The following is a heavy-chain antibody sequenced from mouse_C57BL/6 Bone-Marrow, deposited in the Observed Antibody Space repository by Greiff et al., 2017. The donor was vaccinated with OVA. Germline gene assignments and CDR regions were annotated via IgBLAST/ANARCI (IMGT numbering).Heavy chain of an antibody. CDR1: GYTFTDYN. V-gene: IGHV1-18*01. CDR3: ARRLTYGNYLYYYAMDY. D-gene: IGHD2-1*01. J-gene: IGHJ4*01. CDR2: INPNNGGT. Sequence: EVKLQESGPELVKPGASVKIPCKASGYTFTDYNMDWVKQSHGKSLEWIGDINPNNGGTIYNQKFKGKATLTVDKSSSTAYMELRSLTSEDTAVYYCARRLTYGNYLYYYAMDYWGQGTSVTVSS.